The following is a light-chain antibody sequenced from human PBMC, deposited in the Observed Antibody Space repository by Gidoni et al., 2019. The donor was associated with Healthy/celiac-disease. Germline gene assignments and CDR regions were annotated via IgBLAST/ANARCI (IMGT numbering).Light chain of an antibody. J-gene: IGKJ1*01. CDR3: QQYNNWPLWT. CDR2: GAS. CDR1: QSVSSN. Sequence: EIVMTQSPATLSVSPGERATLSCSASQSVSSNLSWYQQKPGQAPRLLIYGASTRATGTPARFSGSGSGTEFTLTISSLQSEDFAVYYCQQYNNWPLWTFGQXTKVEIK. V-gene: IGKV3-15*01.